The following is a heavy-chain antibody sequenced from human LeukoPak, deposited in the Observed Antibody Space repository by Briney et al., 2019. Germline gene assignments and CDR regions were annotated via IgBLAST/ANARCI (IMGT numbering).Heavy chain of an antibody. Sequence: SETLSLTCTVSGGSMRSHYWNWIRQPPGAGLEWIGYISYTGSTNYNPSLMSRLTMSVDTSNHHFSVRLSSVTAADTAVYYCARETLDGHFQHWGQGTLVTVSS. CDR2: ISYTGST. V-gene: IGHV4-59*11. CDR3: ARETLDGHFQH. CDR1: GGSMRSHY. J-gene: IGHJ1*01. D-gene: IGHD2-2*03.